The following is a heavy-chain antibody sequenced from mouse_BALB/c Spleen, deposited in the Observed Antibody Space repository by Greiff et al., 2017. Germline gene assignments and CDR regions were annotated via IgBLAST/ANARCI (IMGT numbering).Heavy chain of an antibody. CDR3: ARHDYYYFDY. Sequence: EVKLVESGGDLVKPGGSLKLSCAASGFTFSSYGMCWVRQTPDNRLEWVATISSGGSYTYYPDSVKGRFTISRDNAKNTLYLQMSSLKSEDTAMYYCARHDYYYFDYWGQGTTLTVSS. J-gene: IGHJ2*01. D-gene: IGHD2-4*01. V-gene: IGHV5-6*01. CDR1: GFTFSSYG. CDR2: ISSGGSYT.